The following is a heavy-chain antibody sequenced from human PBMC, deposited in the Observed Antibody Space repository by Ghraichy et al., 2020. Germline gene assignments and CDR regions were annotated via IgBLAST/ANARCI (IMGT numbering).Heavy chain of an antibody. CDR2: IGSGGST. V-gene: IGHV3-23*01. D-gene: IGHD6-13*01. CDR3: AKGSRWYPFFDY. CDR1: GFTFSDYA. J-gene: IGHJ4*02. Sequence: GGSLRLSCAASGFTFSDYAMSWVRQAPGKGLEWVSDIGSGGSTKYADSVKGRFTISRDISKSTLYLQMHSLRAEDTAVYYCAKGSRWYPFFDYWGRGTLVTVSS.